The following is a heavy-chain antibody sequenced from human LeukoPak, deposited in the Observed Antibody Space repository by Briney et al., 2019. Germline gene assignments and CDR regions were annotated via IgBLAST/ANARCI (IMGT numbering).Heavy chain of an antibody. Sequence: PGGSLRLSCAASGFTFSSYSTNWVRQAPGKGLEWVTYISSSSSTIYYADSVKGRFTISRDNAKNSLYLQMNSLRAEDTAVYYCASLMTTATYYYYYYMDVWGKGTTVTVSS. V-gene: IGHV3-48*01. J-gene: IGHJ6*03. CDR1: GFTFSSYS. CDR3: ASLMTTATYYYYYYMDV. D-gene: IGHD4-11*01. CDR2: ISSSSSTI.